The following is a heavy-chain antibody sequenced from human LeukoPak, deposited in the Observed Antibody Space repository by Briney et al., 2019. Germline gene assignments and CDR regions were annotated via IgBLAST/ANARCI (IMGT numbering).Heavy chain of an antibody. V-gene: IGHV3-74*01. J-gene: IGHJ4*02. CDR2: INSDATST. CDR3: VRDVDFDS. Sequence: GGSLRLSCAASGFTFRSYWMHWVRQGPGKGLMWVSRINSDATSTTYADSVKGRFTISRDNAKNTLYLQMDSLTAEDSGVYYCVRDVDFDSWGQGTLVTVSS. CDR1: GFTFRSYW.